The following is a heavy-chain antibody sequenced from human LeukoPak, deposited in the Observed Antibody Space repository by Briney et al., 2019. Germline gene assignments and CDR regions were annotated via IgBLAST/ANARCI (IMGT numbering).Heavy chain of an antibody. CDR3: AKDLLGGRWLQPYYFDY. D-gene: IGHD5-24*01. V-gene: IGHV3-23*01. CDR1: GFTFSSYA. CDR2: ISGSGGST. Sequence: GGSLRLSCAASGFTFSSYAMSWVRQAPGKGLEWVSAISGSGGSTHYADSVKGRFTISRDNSKNTLYLQMNSLRAEDTAVYYCAKDLLGGRWLQPYYFDYWGQGTLVTVSS. J-gene: IGHJ4*02.